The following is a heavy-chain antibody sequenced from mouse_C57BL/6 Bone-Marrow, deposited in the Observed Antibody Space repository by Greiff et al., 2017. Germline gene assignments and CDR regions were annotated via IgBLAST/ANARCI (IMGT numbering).Heavy chain of an antibody. J-gene: IGHJ1*03. CDR1: GYAFSSSW. Sequence: VHLVESGPELVKPGASVKISCKASGYAFSSSWMNWVKQRPGKGLEWIGRIYPGDGDTNYNGKFKGKATLTADKSSSTAYMQLSSLTSEDSAVYFCARNYYGSRYFDVWGTETTVTVSS. D-gene: IGHD1-1*01. V-gene: IGHV1-82*01. CDR3: ARNYYGSRYFDV. CDR2: IYPGDGDT.